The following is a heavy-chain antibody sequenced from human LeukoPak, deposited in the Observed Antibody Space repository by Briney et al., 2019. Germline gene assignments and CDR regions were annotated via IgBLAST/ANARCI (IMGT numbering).Heavy chain of an antibody. CDR3: ARVAGYCSSTSNCYSDY. Sequence: GGPLRLSCAASGFTLCTYTMICLRDAPGKAVVWCSSISSSSAYIYYADSVKGRFTISRDNAKNSLYLQMNRLRADDTAVYYCARVAGYCSSTSNCYSDYWGQGTLVPVSS. J-gene: IGHJ4*02. D-gene: IGHD2-2*01. CDR2: ISSSSAYI. CDR1: GFTLCTYT. V-gene: IGHV3-21*01.